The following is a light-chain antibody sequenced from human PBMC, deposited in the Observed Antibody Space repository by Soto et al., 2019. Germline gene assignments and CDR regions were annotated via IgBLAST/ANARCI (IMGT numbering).Light chain of an antibody. J-gene: IGKJ2*01. CDR1: QSVSSN. V-gene: IGKV3-15*01. CDR2: GAS. CDR3: QQYNNWPMYT. Sequence: EIVMTQSPATLSLSPGERATLSSRARQSVSSNLAWYQQKPGQTPRLLIYGASARATGIPARFSGSGSGTEFTLTISSLQSEDFAVYYCQQYNNWPMYTFGQGTKLEIK.